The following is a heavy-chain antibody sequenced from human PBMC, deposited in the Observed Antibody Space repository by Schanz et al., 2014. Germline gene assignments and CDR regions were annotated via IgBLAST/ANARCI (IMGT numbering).Heavy chain of an antibody. CDR3: AKDLISGWSGFDY. J-gene: IGHJ4*02. Sequence: QVQLVQSGAEVKKPGSSVKVSCKASRSTFSSYTINWVRQAPGQGLEWMGRIIPILGIANYAQKFQGRVTITADRSTSTAYMELSSLRVEDTAVYYCAKDLISGWSGFDYWGQGTLVTVSS. CDR2: IIPILGIA. V-gene: IGHV1-69*08. D-gene: IGHD6-19*01. CDR1: RSTFSSYT.